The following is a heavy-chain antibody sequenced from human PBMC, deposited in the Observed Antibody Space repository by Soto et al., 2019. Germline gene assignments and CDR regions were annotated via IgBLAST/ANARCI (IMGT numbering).Heavy chain of an antibody. J-gene: IGHJ6*02. CDR2: INPSGGST. Sequence: EASVKVSCKASGYTFTSYYMHWVRQAPGQGLEWMGIINPSGGSTSYAQKFQGRVTMTRDTSTSTVYMELSSLRSEDTAVYYCARAAGTTLRYYYYGMDVWGQGTTVTVSS. V-gene: IGHV1-46*01. CDR3: ARAAGTTLRYYYYGMDV. D-gene: IGHD1-7*01. CDR1: GYTFTSYY.